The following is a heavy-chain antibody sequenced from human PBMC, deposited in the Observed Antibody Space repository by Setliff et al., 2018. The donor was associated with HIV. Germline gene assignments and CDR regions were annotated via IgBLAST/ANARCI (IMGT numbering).Heavy chain of an antibody. Sequence: GGSLRLSCAASGFTFSNYAIHWVRQAPGKGLEWVAAISYDGSNKYYADSVKGRFTLSRDNPKNTLYLQMDSLRSDDMAVYYCARDGNSYYNFWSGNYYYYYMDVWGKGAMVTVSS. D-gene: IGHD3-3*01. CDR1: GFTFSNYA. CDR3: ARDGNSYYNFWSGNYYYYYMDV. CDR2: ISYDGSNK. V-gene: IGHV3-30*04. J-gene: IGHJ6*03.